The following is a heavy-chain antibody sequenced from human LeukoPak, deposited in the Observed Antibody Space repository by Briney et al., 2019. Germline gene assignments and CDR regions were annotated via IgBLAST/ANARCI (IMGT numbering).Heavy chain of an antibody. CDR1: GYSFTGYY. D-gene: IGHD2-8*01. V-gene: IGHV1-2*02. Sequence: GASVKVSCKASGYSFTGYYMHWVRQAPGQGLEWMGWINPYSGGTNYAQKFQGRVTMTRDTSISTAYMELSSLRSEDTAVYYCATGYCTNGVCYTGFDYWGQGTLVTVSS. J-gene: IGHJ4*02. CDR3: ATGYCTNGVCYTGFDY. CDR2: INPYSGGT.